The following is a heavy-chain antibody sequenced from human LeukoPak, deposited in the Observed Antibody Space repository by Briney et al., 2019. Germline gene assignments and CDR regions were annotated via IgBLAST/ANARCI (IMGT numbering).Heavy chain of an antibody. CDR2: ISYDGSNK. D-gene: IGHD3-22*01. CDR3: AKELPTYYYDSSGYYYPDY. V-gene: IGHV3-30*18. CDR1: GFTFSSYG. J-gene: IGHJ4*02. Sequence: GRSLRLSCAASGFTFSSYGMHWVRQALGKGLEWVAVISYDGSNKYYADSVKGRFTISRDNSKNTLYLQMNSLRAEDTAVYYCAKELPTYYYDSSGYYYPDYWGQGTLVTVSS.